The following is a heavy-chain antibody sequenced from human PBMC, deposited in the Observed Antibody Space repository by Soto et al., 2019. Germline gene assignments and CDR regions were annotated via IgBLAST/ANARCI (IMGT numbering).Heavy chain of an antibody. Sequence: QVQLVQSGAELKKPGSSVNVSCAASGGTFKTYTINWVRQAPGQGLEWIGQIIPMYDSANYAQRFQGRVTISADKSTNIAYMELSGLRSEDTALYYCATWRTYSGSYCFDYWGQGTXVXXS. CDR2: IIPMYDSA. D-gene: IGHD1-26*01. J-gene: IGHJ4*02. V-gene: IGHV1-69*06. CDR3: ATWRTYSGSYCFDY. CDR1: GGTFKTYT.